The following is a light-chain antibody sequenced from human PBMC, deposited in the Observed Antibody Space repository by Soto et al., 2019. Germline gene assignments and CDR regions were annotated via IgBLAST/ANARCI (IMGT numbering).Light chain of an antibody. CDR3: QQYNNWPPWT. CDR2: DAS. J-gene: IGKJ1*01. CDR1: QSVSSN. Sequence: EIVMTQSPATLSVSPGERATLSCRASQSVSSNLAWYQQKPGQAPRLLIYDASTRATAIPARFSGSGSGTEFTLTISGLQSEDFAVYYCQQYNNWPPWTFGQGTKVEIK. V-gene: IGKV3-15*01.